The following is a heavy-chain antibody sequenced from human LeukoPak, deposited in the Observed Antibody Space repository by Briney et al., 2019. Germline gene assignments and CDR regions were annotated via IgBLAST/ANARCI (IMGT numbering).Heavy chain of an antibody. CDR3: AKDIAYYGSGSYYNVFDY. D-gene: IGHD3-10*01. V-gene: IGHV3-9*01. CDR2: IRWNSGSI. J-gene: IGHJ4*02. Sequence: PGRSLRLSWAASGFTFDDYAMHWVRQAPGKGLEWVSGIRWNSGSIGYADSVKGRFTISRDNAKNSLYLQMNSLRAEDTALYYCAKDIAYYGSGSYYNVFDYWGQGTLVTVSS. CDR1: GFTFDDYA.